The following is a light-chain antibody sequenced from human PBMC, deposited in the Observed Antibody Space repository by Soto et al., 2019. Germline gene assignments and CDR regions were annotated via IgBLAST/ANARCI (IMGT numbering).Light chain of an antibody. J-gene: IGLJ2*01. V-gene: IGLV2-23*01. CDR2: EGS. CDR3: CSYAGSSTLV. Sequence: QSALTQPASVSGSPGQSITISCTGTSSDVGGYNHVSWYQHSPGKAPKLMIYEGSKRPSGVSNRFSGSKSGNTASLTISGLQAEDEADYYCCSYAGSSTLVFGGGTKLTVL. CDR1: SSDVGGYNH.